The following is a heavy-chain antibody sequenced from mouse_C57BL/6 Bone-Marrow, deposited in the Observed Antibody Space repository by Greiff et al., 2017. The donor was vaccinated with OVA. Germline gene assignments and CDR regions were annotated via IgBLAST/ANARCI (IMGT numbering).Heavy chain of an antibody. CDR2: IFPGSGST. Sequence: QVQLKESGPELVKPGASVKISCKASGYTFTDYYINWVKQRPGQGLEWIGWIFPGSGSTYYNEKFKGKATLTVDKSSSTAYMLLSSLTSEDSAVYFCARGGGLYYGSSYGDWGQGTTLTVSS. V-gene: IGHV1-75*01. D-gene: IGHD1-1*01. CDR1: GYTFTDYY. CDR3: ARGGGLYYGSSYGD. J-gene: IGHJ2*01.